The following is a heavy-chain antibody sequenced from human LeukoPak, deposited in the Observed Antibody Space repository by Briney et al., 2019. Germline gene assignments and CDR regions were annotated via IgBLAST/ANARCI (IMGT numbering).Heavy chain of an antibody. D-gene: IGHD1-26*01. Sequence: PGGSLRLSCAASGFTFSDFWMSWVRQAPGKGLEWVADINQDESVKSYVDSMRGRLTISRDNAENSLYLQMNSLRAEDTALYYCAKDMEIVGATESAFDIWGQGTMVTVSS. V-gene: IGHV3-7*03. CDR3: AKDMEIVGATESAFDI. CDR1: GFTFSDFW. J-gene: IGHJ3*02. CDR2: INQDESVK.